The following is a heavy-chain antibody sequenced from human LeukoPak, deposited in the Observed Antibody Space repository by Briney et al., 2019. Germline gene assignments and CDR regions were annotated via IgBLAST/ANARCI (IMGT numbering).Heavy chain of an antibody. V-gene: IGHV3-21*01. CDR3: ARDPPRSQNLRYFDL. CDR1: GFTFSSYS. D-gene: IGHD1-14*01. J-gene: IGHJ2*01. CDR2: ISSSSSYI. Sequence: KPGGSLRLSCAAPGFTFSSYSMNWVRQAPGKGLEWVSSISSSSSYIYYADSVKGRFTTSRDNAKNSLYLQMNSLRAEDTAVYYCARDPPRSQNLRYFDLWGRGTLVTVCS.